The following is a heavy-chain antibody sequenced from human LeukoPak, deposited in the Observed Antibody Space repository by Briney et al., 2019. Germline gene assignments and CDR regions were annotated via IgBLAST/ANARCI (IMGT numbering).Heavy chain of an antibody. CDR3: ARGYNFDY. CDR1: GGTFSSYA. V-gene: IGHV1-46*01. CDR2: INPSGGST. Sequence: ASVKVSCKASGGTFSSYAISWVRLAPGQGLEWMGIINPSGGSTSYAQKFQGRVTMTRDTSTSTVYMELSSLRSEDTAVYYCARGYNFDYWGQGTLVTVSS. J-gene: IGHJ4*02. D-gene: IGHD5-18*01.